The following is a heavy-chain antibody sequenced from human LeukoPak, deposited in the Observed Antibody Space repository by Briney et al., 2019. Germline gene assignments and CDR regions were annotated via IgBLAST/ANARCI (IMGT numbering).Heavy chain of an antibody. V-gene: IGHV1-24*01. CDR1: GYTLTELS. Sequence: ASVKVSCKVSGYTLTELSMHWVRQAPGKGLEWMGGFDPEDGETIYAQKFQGRVTITTDESTSTAYMELSSLRSEDTAVYYCARAITMIVVVPGAFDIWGQGTMVTVSS. CDR3: ARAITMIVVVPGAFDI. D-gene: IGHD3-22*01. CDR2: FDPEDGET. J-gene: IGHJ3*02.